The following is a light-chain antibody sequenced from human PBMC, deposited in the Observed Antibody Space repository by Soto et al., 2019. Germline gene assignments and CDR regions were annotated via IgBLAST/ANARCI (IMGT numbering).Light chain of an antibody. CDR2: KAS. CDR1: HSIYTL. J-gene: IGKJ1*01. V-gene: IGKV1-5*03. CDR3: QHYNSYSEA. Sequence: IQMTQSPSTLSASVGDTVTITCRASHSIYTLLAWYQQKPWKAPKLLIYKASTLKSGVPSRFSGSGSGTEFTLTISSLQPDYFATYYCQHYNSYSEAFGQGTKVDIK.